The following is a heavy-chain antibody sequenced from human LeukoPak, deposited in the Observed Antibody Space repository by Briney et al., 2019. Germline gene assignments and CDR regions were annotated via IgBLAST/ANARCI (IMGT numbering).Heavy chain of an antibody. Sequence: GGSLRLSCAASGFTVSSNYMSWVRQAPGKGLEWVSVIYSGGSTYYADSVKGRFTISRDDSKNTLYLQMNSLRAEDTAVYYCARDLVRPGAYYDILTGPDDAFDIWGQGTMVIVSS. V-gene: IGHV3-66*01. J-gene: IGHJ3*02. CDR2: IYSGGST. CDR1: GFTVSSNY. CDR3: ARDLVRPGAYYDILTGPDDAFDI. D-gene: IGHD3-9*01.